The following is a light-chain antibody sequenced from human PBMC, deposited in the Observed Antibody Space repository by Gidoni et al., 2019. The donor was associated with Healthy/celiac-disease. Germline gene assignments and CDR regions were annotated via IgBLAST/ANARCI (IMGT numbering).Light chain of an antibody. CDR3: QKYNSGLGT. CDR2: AAS. J-gene: IGKJ1*01. CDR1: QGISNY. V-gene: IGKV1-27*01. Sequence: DIKMTQSPSSLSASVGDRVTITCRASQGISNYLAWYQQKPGKVPKLLIYAASTLQSGVPARFSGSGSGTDFTLTISSLQPEDVATYYCQKYNSGLGTFGQGTKVEIK.